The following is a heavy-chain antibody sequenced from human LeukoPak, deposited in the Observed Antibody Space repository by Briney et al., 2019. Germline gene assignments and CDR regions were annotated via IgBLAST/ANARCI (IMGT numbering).Heavy chain of an antibody. CDR2: IYYSGNT. V-gene: IGHV4-39*01. CDR1: GGSISSDSYY. J-gene: IGHJ5*02. Sequence: SETLSFTCTVSGGSISSDSYYWGWIRQPPGKGLEWIGSIYYSGNTYYSPSLKSRVTISVDTSQNLFSLRLNSLTAADTAVYYCASLHGYGSGRPWGQGTLVTVSS. CDR3: ASLHGYGSGRP. D-gene: IGHD3-10*01.